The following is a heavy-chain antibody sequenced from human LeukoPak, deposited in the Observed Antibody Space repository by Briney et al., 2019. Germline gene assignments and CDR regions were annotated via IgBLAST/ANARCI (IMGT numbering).Heavy chain of an antibody. CDR1: GDSIGSGKRY. J-gene: IGHJ4*02. V-gene: IGHV4-61*02. CDR3: ARIPPLSRRYYYDSSGYPLDY. D-gene: IGHD3-22*01. Sequence: PSQTLSLTCTVSGDSIGSGKRYWSWVRQPAGEGREWIGRFYKSGNIKYNPSLKSRVTISVDTSKNQFSLKLSSVTAADTAVYYCARIPPLSRRYYYDSSGYPLDYWGQGTLVTVSS. CDR2: FYKSGNI.